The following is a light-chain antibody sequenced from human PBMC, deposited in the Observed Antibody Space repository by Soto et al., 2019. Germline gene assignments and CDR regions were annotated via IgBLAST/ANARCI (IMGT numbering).Light chain of an antibody. CDR3: QQYNGYSTWT. Sequence: DIQMTQSPSTLSASVGDTVTITCRAIQSVSTWLAWYQKKPGKAPQVLIWDASTLQRGVPSRFSGSGSGTEFTLTISSLQPEDFATYYCQQYNGYSTWTFGQGTKVDIK. J-gene: IGKJ1*01. CDR1: QSVSTW. V-gene: IGKV1-5*01. CDR2: DAS.